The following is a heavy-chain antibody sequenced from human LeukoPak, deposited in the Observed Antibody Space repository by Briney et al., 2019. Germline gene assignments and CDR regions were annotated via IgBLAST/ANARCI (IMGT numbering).Heavy chain of an antibody. CDR2: INPNSGDT. J-gene: IGHJ4*02. Sequence: ASVKVSCKASEYTFTGYYIHWVRQAPGQGLEWMGWINPNSGDTNYAQKFQDRVTMTRDTSVNTAFMELSRLTSDDTAVYYCARGGPRGNGFDYWGQGTLVSVSS. V-gene: IGHV1-2*02. CDR1: EYTFTGYY. D-gene: IGHD6-25*01. CDR3: ARGGPRGNGFDY.